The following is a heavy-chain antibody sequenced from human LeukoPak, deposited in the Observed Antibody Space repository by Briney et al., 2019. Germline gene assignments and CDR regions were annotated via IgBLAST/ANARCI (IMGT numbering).Heavy chain of an antibody. J-gene: IGHJ4*02. CDR3: ARERVVPAPGLDY. CDR1: GGSISSGSYY. CDR2: IYTSGST. V-gene: IGHV4-61*02. D-gene: IGHD2-2*01. Sequence: SQTLSLTCTVSGGSISSGSYYWSWIRQPAGKGLEWIGRIYTSGSTNYNPSLKSRVTISVDTSKNQFSLKLSSVTAADTAVYYCARERVVPAPGLDYWGQGTLVTVSS.